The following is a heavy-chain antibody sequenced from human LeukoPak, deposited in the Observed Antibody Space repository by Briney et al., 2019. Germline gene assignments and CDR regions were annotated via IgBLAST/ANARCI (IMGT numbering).Heavy chain of an antibody. J-gene: IGHJ6*03. CDR3: AREGVYYYYYMDV. Sequence: GGSLRPSCAASGFTFSSYAMSWVRQAPGKGLEWVSAISGSGGSTYYADSVKGRFTISRDNSKNTLYLQMNSLRAEDTAVYYCAREGVYYYYYMDVWGKGTTVTVSS. V-gene: IGHV3-23*01. D-gene: IGHD2-8*01. CDR2: ISGSGGST. CDR1: GFTFSSYA.